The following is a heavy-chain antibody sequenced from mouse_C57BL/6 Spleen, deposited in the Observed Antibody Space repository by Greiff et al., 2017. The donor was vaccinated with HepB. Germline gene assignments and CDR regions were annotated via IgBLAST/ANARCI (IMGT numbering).Heavy chain of an antibody. CDR3: VRHERAMDY. J-gene: IGHJ4*01. CDR2: IRSKSNNYAT. Sequence: EVQVVESGGGLVQPKGSLKLSCAASGFSFNTYAMNWVRQAPGKGLEWVARIRSKSNNYATYYADSVKDRFTISRDDSESMLYLQMNNLKTEDTAMYYCVRHERAMDYWGQGTSVTVSS. CDR1: GFSFNTYA. V-gene: IGHV10-1*01.